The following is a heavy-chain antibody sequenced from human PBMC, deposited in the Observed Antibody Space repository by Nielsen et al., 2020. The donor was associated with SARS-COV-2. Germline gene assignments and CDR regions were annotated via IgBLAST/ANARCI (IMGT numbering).Heavy chain of an antibody. CDR2: ISGSGEKT. D-gene: IGHD3-3*01. Sequence: GESLKISCVASGFTFKNYAMSWVRQAPGKGLEWVSAISGSGEKTYYTDAVKGRFTISRDNSKNTLYLQMNSLRAEDTAVYYCAKSWSGYNYFDYWGQGTLITVSS. CDR1: GFTFKNYA. V-gene: IGHV3-23*01. CDR3: AKSWSGYNYFDY. J-gene: IGHJ4*02.